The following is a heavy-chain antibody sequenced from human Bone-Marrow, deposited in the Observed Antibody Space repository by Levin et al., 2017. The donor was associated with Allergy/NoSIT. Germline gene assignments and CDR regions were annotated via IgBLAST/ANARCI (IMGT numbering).Heavy chain of an antibody. CDR2: ISFSGRP. CDR3: ARRVENPINDFYHYYMDV. Sequence: SETLSLKCSVSGASLTSDFWTWIRQPPGRGLEWIGYISFSGRPNYSPSLKSRATISLDTSKNQFSLTLRSVTAADTAVYFCARRVENPINDFYHYYMDVWGKGTTVTVSS. V-gene: IGHV4-59*01. CDR1: GASLTSDF. J-gene: IGHJ6*03. D-gene: IGHD1-14*01.